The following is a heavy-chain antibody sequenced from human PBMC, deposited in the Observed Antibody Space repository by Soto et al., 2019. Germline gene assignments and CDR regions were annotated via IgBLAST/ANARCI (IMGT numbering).Heavy chain of an antibody. D-gene: IGHD3-10*01. CDR1: GFSFGIYS. Sequence: GGSLRLSCAASGFSFGIYSMNWVRQAPGKGLEWVSYISSSSSTIYYADSVKGRFTISRDNAKNSLYLQMNSLRAEDTAVYYCARGLWFDYWGQGTLVTVSS. CDR3: ARGLWFDY. CDR2: ISSSSSTI. V-gene: IGHV3-48*01. J-gene: IGHJ4*02.